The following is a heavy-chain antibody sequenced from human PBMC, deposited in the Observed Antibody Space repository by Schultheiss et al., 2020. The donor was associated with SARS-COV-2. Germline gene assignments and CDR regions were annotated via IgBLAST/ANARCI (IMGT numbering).Heavy chain of an antibody. D-gene: IGHD6-19*01. V-gene: IGHV4-34*11. CDR2: IYYSGST. CDR3: ARDPTWIAVAGEAFDI. J-gene: IGHJ3*02. CDR1: GGSFSGYY. Sequence: SETLSLTCAVYGGSFSGYYWSWIRQPPGKGLEWIGYIYYSGSTNYNPSLKSRVTISVDTSKNQFSLKLSSVTAADTAVYYCARDPTWIAVAGEAFDIWGQGTTVTVSS.